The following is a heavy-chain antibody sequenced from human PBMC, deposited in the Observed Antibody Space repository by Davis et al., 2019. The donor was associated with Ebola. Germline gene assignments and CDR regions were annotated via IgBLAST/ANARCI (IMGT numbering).Heavy chain of an antibody. CDR1: GYTLTELS. CDR2: FDPEDGET. Sequence: ASVKVSCKVSGYTLTELSMHWVRQAPGKGLEWMGGFDPEDGETIYAQKFQGRVTMTEDTSTSTAYMELRSLRSDDTAVYYCARAGYCSSTSCYTAFRYYYYGMDVWGQGTTVTVSS. J-gene: IGHJ6*02. V-gene: IGHV1-24*01. CDR3: ARAGYCSSTSCYTAFRYYYYGMDV. D-gene: IGHD2-2*02.